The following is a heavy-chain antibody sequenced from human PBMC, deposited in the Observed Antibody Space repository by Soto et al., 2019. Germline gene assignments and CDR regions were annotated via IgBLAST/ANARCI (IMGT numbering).Heavy chain of an antibody. V-gene: IGHV3-23*01. CDR1: GFTFSSYA. J-gene: IGHJ4*02. Sequence: EVQLLESGGGLVQPGGSLRLSCAASGFTFSSYAMSWVRQAPGKGLEWVSAISGSGGSTYYADSVKGRFTISRDNAKNTLYLQMSSLRAEDTAVYYCANVDYDILTGYSPLDYWGQGTLVTVSS. D-gene: IGHD3-9*01. CDR3: ANVDYDILTGYSPLDY. CDR2: ISGSGGST.